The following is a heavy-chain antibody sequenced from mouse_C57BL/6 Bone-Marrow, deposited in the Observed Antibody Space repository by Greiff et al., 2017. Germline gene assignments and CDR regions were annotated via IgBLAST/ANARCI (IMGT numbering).Heavy chain of an antibody. Sequence: EVMLVESGGGLVKPGGSLKLSCAASGFTFSSYAMSWVRQTPEKRLEWVATISDGGSYTYYPDNVKGRFTISRDNAKNNLYLQMSHLKSGDTAMYSCARDPYYDYGHFDYWGQGTTLTVSS. D-gene: IGHD2-4*01. CDR1: GFTFSSYA. CDR3: ARDPYYDYGHFDY. J-gene: IGHJ2*01. CDR2: ISDGGSYT. V-gene: IGHV5-4*01.